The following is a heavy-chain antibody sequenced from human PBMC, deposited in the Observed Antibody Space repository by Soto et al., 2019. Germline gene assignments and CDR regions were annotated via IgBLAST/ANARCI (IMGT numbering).Heavy chain of an antibody. Sequence: SETLSLTCTVSGGSISSSSYYWGWIRQPPGKGLEWIGSIYYSGSTYYNPSLKSRVTISVDTSKNQFSLKLSSVTAADTAVYYCARHVDYDSSGYYPYYLDYWGQGTLVTVSS. D-gene: IGHD3-22*01. CDR1: GGSISSSSYY. CDR3: ARHVDYDSSGYYPYYLDY. V-gene: IGHV4-39*01. CDR2: IYYSGST. J-gene: IGHJ4*02.